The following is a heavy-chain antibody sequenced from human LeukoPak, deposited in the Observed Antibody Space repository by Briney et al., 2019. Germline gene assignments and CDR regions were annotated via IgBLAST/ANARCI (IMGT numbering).Heavy chain of an antibody. D-gene: IGHD2-15*01. CDR1: GYSFSNYA. CDR3: ARYIVVVVAAAQANWFDP. V-gene: IGHV1-3*01. J-gene: IGHJ5*02. Sequence: ASVKVSCKASGYSFSNYAMHWVRQAPGQRLEWMGWINAGNGNTKYSQTLQGRVTINRDTSASTAYMELSGLRSEDTAVYYCARYIVVVVAAAQANWFDPWGQGTLVTVSS. CDR2: INAGNGNT.